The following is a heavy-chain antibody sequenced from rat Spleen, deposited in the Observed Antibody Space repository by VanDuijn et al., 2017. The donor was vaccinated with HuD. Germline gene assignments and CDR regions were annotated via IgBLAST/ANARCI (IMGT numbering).Heavy chain of an antibody. V-gene: IGHV5-29*01. Sequence: EVKLVESGGGLVQPGRSLKLSCAASGFNFNDYWMGWVRQAPGKGLEWVATISSEGRSSYYRDSVKGRFTISRDSAKSTLYLQMDSLKSEDTATYYCATSTYDWFVYWGQGTLVTVSS. CDR2: ISSEGRSS. D-gene: IGHD2-1*01. CDR1: GFNFNDYW. CDR3: ATSTYDWFVY. J-gene: IGHJ3*01.